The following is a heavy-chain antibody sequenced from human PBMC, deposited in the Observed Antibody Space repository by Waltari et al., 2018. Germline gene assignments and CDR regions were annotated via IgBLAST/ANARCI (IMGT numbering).Heavy chain of an antibody. Sequence: QVQLQESGPGLVKPSETLSLICTAPGDPVRSDNYYWSWIRQPPGKGLEWIGYTYFSGTSNYNPSLKSRVTISVDTSKNQFSLHLTSVTAADTAVYYCARTTNGDYFGDYWGQGTLVTVSS. CDR2: TYFSGTS. J-gene: IGHJ4*02. CDR3: ARTTNGDYFGDY. V-gene: IGHV4-61*01. D-gene: IGHD4-17*01. CDR1: GDPVRSDNYY.